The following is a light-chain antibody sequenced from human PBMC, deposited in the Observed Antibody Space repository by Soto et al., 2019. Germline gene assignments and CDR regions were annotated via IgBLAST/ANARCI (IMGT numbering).Light chain of an antibody. CDR1: SSNIGNNY. J-gene: IGLJ1*01. Sequence: QSVLTQPPSVSAAPGQKVTISCSGSSSNIGNNYVSWYQQLPGTAPKLLIYDNNKRPSGIPDRFSGSKSGTSATLAITGLQAEDEADYYCQSYDRRLSGYVFGTGTKVTVL. CDR3: QSYDRRLSGYV. CDR2: DNN. V-gene: IGLV1-51*01.